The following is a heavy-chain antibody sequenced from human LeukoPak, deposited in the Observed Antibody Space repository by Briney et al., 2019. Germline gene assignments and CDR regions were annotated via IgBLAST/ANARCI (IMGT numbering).Heavy chain of an antibody. CDR3: ARGNYYDSSGYYLGAFDI. D-gene: IGHD3-22*01. CDR2: IYYSGST. CDR1: GGSISSYY. Sequence: SETLSLTCTVSGGSISSYYRSWIRQPPGKGLEWIGYIYYSGSTNYNPSLKSRVTISVDTSKNQFSLKLSSVTAADTAVYYCARGNYYDSSGYYLGAFDIWGQGTMVTVSS. V-gene: IGHV4-59*01. J-gene: IGHJ3*02.